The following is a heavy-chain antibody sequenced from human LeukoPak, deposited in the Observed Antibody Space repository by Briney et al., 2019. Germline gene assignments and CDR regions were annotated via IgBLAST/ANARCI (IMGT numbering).Heavy chain of an antibody. D-gene: IGHD3-10*01. CDR2: INPNSGGT. V-gene: IGHV1-2*02. CDR3: AREVVRGVPAYYYYYMDV. Sequence: ASVKVSCKASGYTFTGYYMHWVRQAPGQGLEWMGWINPNSGGTNYAQKFQGRVTMTRDTSISTAYMELSRLRSDDTAVYYCAREVVRGVPAYYYYYMDVWGKGTTVTVSS. J-gene: IGHJ6*03. CDR1: GYTFTGYY.